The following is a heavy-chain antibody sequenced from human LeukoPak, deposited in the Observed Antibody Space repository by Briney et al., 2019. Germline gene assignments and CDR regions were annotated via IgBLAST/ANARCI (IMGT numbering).Heavy chain of an antibody. CDR1: GYTLSELS. V-gene: IGHV1-24*01. CDR3: ATGIAAQGPFDY. Sequence: ASVNVSCKVSGYTLSELSMLWVRQAPGERLEGMGGFDHKDGETIYAQKFQGRVTMTEDTSTDTAYMELSSLRSEDTGVYYCATGIAAQGPFDYWGQGTLVTVSS. CDR2: FDHKDGET. J-gene: IGHJ4*02. D-gene: IGHD6-13*01.